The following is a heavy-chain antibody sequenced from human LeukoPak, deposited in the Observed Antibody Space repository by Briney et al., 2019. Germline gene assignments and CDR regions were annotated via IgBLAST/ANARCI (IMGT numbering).Heavy chain of an antibody. CDR3: ARKRGDSSGYYPYYFDY. Sequence: EGSLRLSCAASGFTVSSNYMSWVRQAPGKGLELGSVIYSDGSTYCADSVKGRFTIYRDNSKNTLYLQMNSLRAEDTAVYYCARKRGDSSGYYPYYFDYWGQGTLVTLSS. J-gene: IGHJ4*02. CDR1: GFTVSSNY. V-gene: IGHV3-66*01. CDR2: IYSDGST. D-gene: IGHD3-22*01.